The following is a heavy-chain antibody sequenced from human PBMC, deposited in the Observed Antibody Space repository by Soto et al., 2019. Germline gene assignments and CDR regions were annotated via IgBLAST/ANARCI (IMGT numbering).Heavy chain of an antibody. D-gene: IGHD3-22*01. Sequence: QVQLVQSGAEVKKPGASVKVSCKASGYTFTSYGISWVRQAPGQGLEWMGWISAYNGNANYAQKLQGRVTMTTDTATSTAYMELRSLRSDDTAVYYCARGGVDYDSSGFTWFDPWGQGTLVTVSS. J-gene: IGHJ5*02. CDR1: GYTFTSYG. V-gene: IGHV1-18*01. CDR2: ISAYNGNA. CDR3: ARGGVDYDSSGFTWFDP.